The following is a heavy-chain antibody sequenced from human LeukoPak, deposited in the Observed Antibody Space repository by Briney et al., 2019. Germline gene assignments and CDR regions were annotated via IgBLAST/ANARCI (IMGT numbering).Heavy chain of an antibody. V-gene: IGHV4-39*01. J-gene: IGHJ5*02. CDR3: ASDRLYYDFWSGSTHGWFDP. D-gene: IGHD3-3*01. Sequence: SETPSLTCTVSGGSISSSSYYWGWIRQPPGKGLEWIGSIYYSGSTYYNPSLKSRVTISVDTSKNQFSLKLSSVTAADTAVYYCASDRLYYDFWSGSTHGWFDPWGQGTLVTVSS. CDR2: IYYSGST. CDR1: GGSISSSSYY.